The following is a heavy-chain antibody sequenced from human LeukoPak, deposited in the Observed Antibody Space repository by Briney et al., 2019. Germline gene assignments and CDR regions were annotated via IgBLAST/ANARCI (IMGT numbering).Heavy chain of an antibody. CDR1: GYTFTSYG. CDR3: ARVYGSMTTQMSYYYYMDV. CDR2: INPNNGGT. J-gene: IGHJ6*03. V-gene: IGHV1-2*02. D-gene: IGHD3-16*01. Sequence: GASVKVSCKASGYTFTSYGISWVRQTPGQRPEWMGWINPNNGGTNYPQKFQGRITMTRDTSMTTVYMELNSLTSDDTAVYYCARVYGSMTTQMSYYYYMDVWGKGTTVTISS.